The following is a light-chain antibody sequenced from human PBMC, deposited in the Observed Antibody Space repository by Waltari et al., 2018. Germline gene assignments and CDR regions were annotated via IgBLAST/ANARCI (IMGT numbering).Light chain of an antibody. V-gene: IGLV2-23*02. Sequence: QSALTQPASVSGSPGQSITISCPGPSSDVGVYNSVSWYQQHPGKAPKLMIYDVSKRPSGVSNRFSGSKSGNTASLTISGLQAEDEADYYCCSYAGSSTFVVFGGGTKLTVL. CDR1: SSDVGVYNS. J-gene: IGLJ2*01. CDR2: DVS. CDR3: CSYAGSSTFVV.